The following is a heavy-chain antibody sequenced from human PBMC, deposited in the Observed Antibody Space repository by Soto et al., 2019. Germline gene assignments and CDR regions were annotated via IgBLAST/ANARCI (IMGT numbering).Heavy chain of an antibody. D-gene: IGHD4-17*01. J-gene: IGHJ4*02. V-gene: IGHV3-30-3*01. CDR2: LSYDGSNK. CDR1: GFTLSSYA. Sequence: QVQLVESGGGVVQPGRSLRLSCAASGFTLSSYAMHWVRQAPGKGLEWVAVLSYDGSNKYYTDFVKGRFTISRDNSKNTLYLQMNALRAEDTAVYHCARGKTYMYGSYYFDYWGQGTLVTVSS. CDR3: ARGKTYMYGSYYFDY.